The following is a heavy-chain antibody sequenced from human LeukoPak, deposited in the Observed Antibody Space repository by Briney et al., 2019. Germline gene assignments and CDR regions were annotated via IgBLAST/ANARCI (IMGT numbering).Heavy chain of an antibody. V-gene: IGHV1-2*02. D-gene: IGHD2-2*01. CDR1: GYTFTGYY. CDR3: ARGRGVVHYYYYKDV. Sequence: ASVKVSCKASGYTFTGYYMHWVRQAPGQGLEWMGWINPNSGGTNYAQKFQGRVTMTRDTSISTAYMELSRLRSDDTAVYYCARGRGVVHYYYYKDVWGKGTTVTVSS. J-gene: IGHJ6*03. CDR2: INPNSGGT.